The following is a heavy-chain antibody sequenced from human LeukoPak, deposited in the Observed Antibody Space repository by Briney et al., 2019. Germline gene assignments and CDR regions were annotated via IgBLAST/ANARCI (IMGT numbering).Heavy chain of an antibody. J-gene: IGHJ6*02. CDR1: GFTFRSYD. CDR3: ARSTAMVTLGDYGMDV. D-gene: IGHD5-18*01. V-gene: IGHV3-13*01. CDR2: IGTAGDT. Sequence: GGSLRLSCAASGFTFRSYDMHWVRQATGKGLEWVSAIGTAGDTYYPGSVKGRFTISRENAKNSLYLQMNSLRAGDTAVYYCARSTAMVTLGDYGMDVWGQGTTVTVPS.